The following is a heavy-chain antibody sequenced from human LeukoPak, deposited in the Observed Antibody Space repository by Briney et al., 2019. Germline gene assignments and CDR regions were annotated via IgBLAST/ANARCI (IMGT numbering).Heavy chain of an antibody. Sequence: GGSLRLSCVASGFSVSNYYMSWVRQAPGKGLEWVSVISTGGGTSHTDSVKGRFTFSRDNSKNTLFLQMNSLRAEDTGVYYCARGGITDYGDYSSFDYWGQGTLLTVSS. CDR3: ARGGITDYGDYSSFDY. D-gene: IGHD4-17*01. CDR2: ISTGGGT. CDR1: GFSVSNYY. J-gene: IGHJ4*02. V-gene: IGHV3-66*01.